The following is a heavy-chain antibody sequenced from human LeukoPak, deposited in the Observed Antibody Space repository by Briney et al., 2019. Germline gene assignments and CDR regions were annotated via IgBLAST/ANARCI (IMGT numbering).Heavy chain of an antibody. CDR1: GGSFSGYY. J-gene: IGHJ3*02. CDR2: INHSGST. D-gene: IGHD6-19*01. CDR3: ARHDSSGPYNAFDI. Sequence: SETLSLTCAVYGGSFSGYYWSWIRQPPGKGLEWIGEINHSGSTNYNPSLKSRVTISVDTSKNQFSLKLSSVTAADTAVYYCARHDSSGPYNAFDIWGQGSMVTVSS. V-gene: IGHV4-34*01.